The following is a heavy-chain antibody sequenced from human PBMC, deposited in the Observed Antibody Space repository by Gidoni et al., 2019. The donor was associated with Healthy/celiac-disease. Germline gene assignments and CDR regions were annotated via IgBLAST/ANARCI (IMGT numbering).Heavy chain of an antibody. CDR2: INHSGST. Sequence: QVQLQQWGAGLLKPSETLSFTCAVYGGSFRGYYWSWIRQPPGKGLEWIGEINHSGSTNYNPSLKSRVTISVDTSKNQFSLKLSSVTAADTAVYYCARERTNYGDYPFRYFDLWGRGTLVTVSS. CDR1: GGSFRGYY. D-gene: IGHD4-17*01. J-gene: IGHJ2*01. CDR3: ARERTNYGDYPFRYFDL. V-gene: IGHV4-34*01.